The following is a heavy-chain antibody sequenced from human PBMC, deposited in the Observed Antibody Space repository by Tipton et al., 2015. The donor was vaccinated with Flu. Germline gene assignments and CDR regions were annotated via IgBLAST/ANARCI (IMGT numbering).Heavy chain of an antibody. V-gene: IGHV3-23*01. Sequence: LSLTCAASGFTFSTTAMSWVRQAPGKGLEWVSAISGLSNKTYYADSVKGRFAISRDNSKSTLYLQMNSLRADDTAVYYCAKWGGSGGDSSPFASGGQGTLVTVSS. CDR1: GFTFSTTA. CDR2: ISGLSNKT. CDR3: AKWGGSGGDSSPFAS. D-gene: IGHD2-21*02. J-gene: IGHJ4*02.